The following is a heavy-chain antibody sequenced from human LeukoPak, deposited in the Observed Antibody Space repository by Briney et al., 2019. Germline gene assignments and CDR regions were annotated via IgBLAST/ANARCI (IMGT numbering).Heavy chain of an antibody. D-gene: IGHD6-13*01. CDR2: ISGSGGST. J-gene: IGHJ4*02. CDR3: ARDGIAAAGTQTYFDY. Sequence: GGSLRLSCAVSGFTFSSYVMSWVRQAPGKGLEWVSAISGSGGSTYYADSVKGRFTISRDNSKNTLYLQMNSLRAEDTAVYYCARDGIAAAGTQTYFDYWGQGTLVTVSS. CDR1: GFTFSSYV. V-gene: IGHV3-23*01.